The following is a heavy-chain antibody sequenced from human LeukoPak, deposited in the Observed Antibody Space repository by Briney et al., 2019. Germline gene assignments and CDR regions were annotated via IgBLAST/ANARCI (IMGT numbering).Heavy chain of an antibody. V-gene: IGHV4-59*08. Sequence: SETLSLTCTASGGSLSHYYWSWIRQPPGRGLEWIGYIYYIGSTNYNPSLKSRVTISVDTSRNQFSLRLSSVTAADTAVYYCASRTNNYYDSSGYYTPLDYWGQGTLVTASS. J-gene: IGHJ4*02. D-gene: IGHD3-22*01. CDR3: ASRTNNYYDSSGYYTPLDY. CDR2: IYYIGST. CDR1: GGSLSHYY.